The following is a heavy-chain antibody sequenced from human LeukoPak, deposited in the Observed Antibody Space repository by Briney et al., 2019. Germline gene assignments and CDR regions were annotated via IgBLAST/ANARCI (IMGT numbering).Heavy chain of an antibody. V-gene: IGHV3-33*01. CDR1: GFTFSSYG. Sequence: GGSLRLSCAASGFTFSSYGMHWVRQAPGKGLAWVALIWFDGTNEYYEDSVKGRFTISRDNSKDTVFLQMNSLTVDDTAVYYCARLVGGTTGATDYWGQGSLVSVS. D-gene: IGHD1-26*01. CDR2: IWFDGTNE. J-gene: IGHJ4*02. CDR3: ARLVGGTTGATDY.